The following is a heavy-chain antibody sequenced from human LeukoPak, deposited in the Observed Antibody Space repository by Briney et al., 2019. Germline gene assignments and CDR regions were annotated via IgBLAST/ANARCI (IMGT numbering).Heavy chain of an antibody. J-gene: IGHJ4*02. D-gene: IGHD5-18*01. CDR3: ARDRYSYGPFDY. V-gene: IGHV3-74*01. CDR2: INGDGSST. CDR1: GFTFSSYW. Sequence: GGSLRLSCAASGFTFSSYWMHWVRQAPGKGLVWVSRINGDGSSTTYVDSVKGRFTISRDNSKNTLYLQMNSLRAEDTAVYYCARDRYSYGPFDYWGQGTLVTVSS.